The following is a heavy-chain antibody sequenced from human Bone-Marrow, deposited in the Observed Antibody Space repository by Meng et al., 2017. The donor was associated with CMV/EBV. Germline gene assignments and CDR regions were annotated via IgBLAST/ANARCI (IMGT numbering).Heavy chain of an antibody. CDR2: INWNGGST. Sequence: GGSLRLSCAASGFTFDDYGMSWVRQAPGKGLEWVSGINWNGGSTAYVDSVKGRFTISRDNAKNSLYLQMNSLRAEDTAVYYCARATPSAIFGVVQMAYYYGMDVWGQGTTVTVSS. D-gene: IGHD3-3*01. CDR1: GFTFDDYG. CDR3: ARATPSAIFGVVQMAYYYGMDV. V-gene: IGHV3-20*04. J-gene: IGHJ6*02.